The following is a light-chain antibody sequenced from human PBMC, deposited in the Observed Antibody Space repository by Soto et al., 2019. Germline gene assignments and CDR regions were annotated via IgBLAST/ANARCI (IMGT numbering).Light chain of an antibody. CDR2: GAS. Sequence: EIVMTQSPATLSVSPGERATLSCRASQSVSSNLAWYQQKPGQAPRLLIYGASTRATGTPARFSGSGSGTEFTLTISSLQSEDFEVYYCKQYNNWPPWTFGQGTKVEIK. J-gene: IGKJ1*01. CDR1: QSVSSN. CDR3: KQYNNWPPWT. V-gene: IGKV3-15*01.